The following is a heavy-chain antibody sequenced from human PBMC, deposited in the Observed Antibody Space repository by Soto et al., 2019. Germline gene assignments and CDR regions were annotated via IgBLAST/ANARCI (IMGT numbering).Heavy chain of an antibody. Sequence: GASVKVSCKASGYTFTSYDINWVRQATGQGLEWMGWMNPNSGNTGYAQKFQGRVTMTRNTSISTAYMQLSSLRSEDTAVYYYARVAQYSSRWYSSSWFDPWGQGTLVTVSS. V-gene: IGHV1-8*01. CDR2: MNPNSGNT. J-gene: IGHJ5*02. CDR3: ARVAQYSSRWYSSSWFDP. D-gene: IGHD6-13*01. CDR1: GYTFTSYD.